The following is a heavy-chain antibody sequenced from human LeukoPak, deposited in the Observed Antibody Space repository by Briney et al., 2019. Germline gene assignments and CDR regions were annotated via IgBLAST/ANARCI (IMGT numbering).Heavy chain of an antibody. CDR2: IYYSGST. Sequence: SETLSLTCTVSGGSISSYYWSWIRQPPGKGLEWIGYIYYSGSTNYNPSLKSRVTISVDTSKNQFSLKLSSVTAADTAVYYCARSQEGGLEWFRGYYYMDVWGKGTTVTVSS. CDR1: GGSISSYY. J-gene: IGHJ6*03. CDR3: ARSQEGGLEWFRGYYYMDV. D-gene: IGHD3-3*01. V-gene: IGHV4-59*01.